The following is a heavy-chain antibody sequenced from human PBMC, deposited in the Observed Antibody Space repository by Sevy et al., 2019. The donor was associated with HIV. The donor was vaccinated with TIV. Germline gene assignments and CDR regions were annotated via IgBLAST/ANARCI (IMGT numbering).Heavy chain of an antibody. CDR1: GFTFSSYA. V-gene: IGHV3-64*02. CDR2: ISSNGGST. CDR3: ARGNAGYSSSFIDY. Sequence: GGSLRLSCAASGFTFSSYAMHWVRQAPGKGLEYVSSISSNGGSTYYAGSVKGRFTISRDNSKNTLYLQMGSLRAEDMALYYCARGNAGYSSSFIDYWGQGTLVTVSS. D-gene: IGHD6-6*01. J-gene: IGHJ4*02.